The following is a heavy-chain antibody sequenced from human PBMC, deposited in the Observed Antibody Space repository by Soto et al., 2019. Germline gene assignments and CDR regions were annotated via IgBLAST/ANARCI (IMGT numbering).Heavy chain of an antibody. V-gene: IGHV1-24*01. CDR1: GYTLTELS. CDR3: ATNGFTIFGVVILTRDAFDI. CDR2: FDPEDGET. D-gene: IGHD3-3*01. Sequence: GASVKVSCKVSGYTLTELSMHWVRQAPGKGVGWMGGFDPEDGETIYAQKFQGRVTMTEDTSTDTAYMELSSLRSEDTAVYYCATNGFTIFGVVILTRDAFDIWGQGTMVTVSS. J-gene: IGHJ3*02.